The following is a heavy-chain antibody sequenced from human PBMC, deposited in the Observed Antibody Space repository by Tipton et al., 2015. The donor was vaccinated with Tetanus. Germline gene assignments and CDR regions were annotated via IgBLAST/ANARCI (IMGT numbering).Heavy chain of an antibody. CDR2: ISYNGSST. J-gene: IGHJ6*02. CDR3: AGGEGTTFPRYYFFGMDV. CDR1: GFTFSSYA. D-gene: IGHD3-16*01. Sequence: SLRLSCTASGFTFSSYAMTWVRQAPGKGLEWVAVISYNGSSTYYADSVKGRFSISRDNSKNTLYLQMNSLRAEDTAVYYCAGGEGTTFPRYYFFGMDVWGQGTTVAAAS. V-gene: IGHV3-30-3*01.